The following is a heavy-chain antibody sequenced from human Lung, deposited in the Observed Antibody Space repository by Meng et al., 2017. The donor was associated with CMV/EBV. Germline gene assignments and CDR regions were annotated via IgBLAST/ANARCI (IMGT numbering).Heavy chain of an antibody. Sequence: SXAASGFTFSSYWMHWVRQAPGKGPVWVSRIDSEGRTTSYADSVKGRFTISRDNAKNTLYLQMNSLRPEDTALYYCAREGTGYDFWRGYRNDALNLWGQGTXVTVSS. CDR3: AREGTGYDFWRGYRNDALNL. D-gene: IGHD3-3*01. V-gene: IGHV3-74*01. J-gene: IGHJ3*01. CDR2: IDSEGRTT. CDR1: GFTFSSYW.